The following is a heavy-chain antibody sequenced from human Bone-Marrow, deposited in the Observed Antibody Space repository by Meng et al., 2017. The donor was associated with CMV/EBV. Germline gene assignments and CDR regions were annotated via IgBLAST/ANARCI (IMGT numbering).Heavy chain of an antibody. CDR1: GGSVSSGSYY. Sequence: GSLRLSCTVSGGSVSSGSYYWSWIRQPPGKGLEWIGYIYYSGSTHYNPSLKSRITISLDMSKNQFSLNLSSVTAADTAVYYCATYSGGALAIWGRGPKVTGSS. CDR3: ATYSGGALAI. V-gene: IGHV4-61*01. D-gene: IGHD2-21*01. J-gene: IGHJ3*02. CDR2: IYYSGST.